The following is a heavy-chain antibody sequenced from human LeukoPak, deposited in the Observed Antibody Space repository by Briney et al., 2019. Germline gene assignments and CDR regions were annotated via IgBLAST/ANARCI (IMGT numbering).Heavy chain of an antibody. CDR2: INTDSSDI. CDR3: ARDTFHPGLIDS. Sequence: GGSLRLSCAASGFTFSRYAMNWVRQAPGKGLEWVSYINTDSSDIHYADSVKGRFTISRDNARNTLYLQLSSPRAEDSAVYYCARDTFHPGLIDSWGQGTLATVSS. V-gene: IGHV3-21*05. D-gene: IGHD2-21*01. J-gene: IGHJ4*02. CDR1: GFTFSRYA.